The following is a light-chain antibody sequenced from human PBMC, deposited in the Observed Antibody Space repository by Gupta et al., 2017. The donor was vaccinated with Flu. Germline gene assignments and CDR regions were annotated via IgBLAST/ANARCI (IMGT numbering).Light chain of an antibody. CDR3: QSAGGSGTYWV. CDR1: ALPKQY. V-gene: IGLV3-25*03. J-gene: IGLJ3*02. Sequence: GSALPKQYTCWYQQKPGQAPVLVIDKDSERPSEIPERFSATASGTAVTLTISGVQAEDEADYYCQSAGGSGTYWVFGGGTKLTVL. CDR2: KDS.